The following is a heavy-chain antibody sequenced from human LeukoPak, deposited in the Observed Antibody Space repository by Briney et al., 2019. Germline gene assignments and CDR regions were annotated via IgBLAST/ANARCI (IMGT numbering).Heavy chain of an antibody. CDR1: GFTFSSYA. CDR2: ISGSGGST. V-gene: IGHV3-23*01. D-gene: IGHD6-19*01. CDR3: ATQPGIAVAGTPDFDY. J-gene: IGHJ4*02. Sequence: GGSLRLSCAASGFTFSSYAMSWVRQAPGKGLEWVSAISGSGGSTYYADSVKGRFTISRDNSKNTLYLQMNSLRAEDTAVYYCATQPGIAVAGTPDFDYWGQGTLVTVSS.